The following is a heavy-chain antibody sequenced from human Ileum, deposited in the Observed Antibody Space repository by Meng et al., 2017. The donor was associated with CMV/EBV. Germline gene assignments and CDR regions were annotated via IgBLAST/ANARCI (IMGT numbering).Heavy chain of an antibody. CDR2: IWYDGSNK. D-gene: IGHD3-16*01. CDR1: GFPFSRYG. Sequence: GESLKISCAASGFPFSRYGMHWVRQAPGKGLEWGAVIWYDGSNKYYPDSVKGRFTISRDNSKNTLYLQMNSLRAEDTAMYYCAKNSLNWGSTDCYFDLWGRGTLVTVSS. V-gene: IGHV3-33*06. J-gene: IGHJ2*01. CDR3: AKNSLNWGSTDCYFDL.